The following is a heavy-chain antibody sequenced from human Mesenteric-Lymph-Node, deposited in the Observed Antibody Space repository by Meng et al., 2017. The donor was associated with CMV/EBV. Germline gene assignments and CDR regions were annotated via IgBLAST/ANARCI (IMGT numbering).Heavy chain of an antibody. CDR3: AQIGSGSHY. D-gene: IGHD3-10*01. Sequence: LSCIFSGFSLSTSVVGVGWIRQPPEKALEWLALIYWDDDKRYSPSLKSRLTITKDTSKNQVVLTMTNIDPVDTATYYCAQIGSGSHYWGQGTLVTVSS. CDR1: GFSLSTSVVG. J-gene: IGHJ4*02. V-gene: IGHV2-5*02. CDR2: IYWDDDK.